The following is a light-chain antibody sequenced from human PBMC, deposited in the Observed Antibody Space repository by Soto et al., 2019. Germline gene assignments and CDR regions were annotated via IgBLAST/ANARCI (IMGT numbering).Light chain of an antibody. J-gene: IGLJ2*01. CDR1: SSDIGDYNY. V-gene: IGLV2-14*03. CDR3: SSYTSSNTLV. CDR2: VVS. Sequence: QSVLTQPASVSGSLGQSITISCTGSSSDIGDYNYVSWYQQHPGKAPKLMIYVVSDRPSGVSNRFSGSKSGNTASLTISGLQAEDEADYYCSSYTSSNTLVFGGGTKLTVL.